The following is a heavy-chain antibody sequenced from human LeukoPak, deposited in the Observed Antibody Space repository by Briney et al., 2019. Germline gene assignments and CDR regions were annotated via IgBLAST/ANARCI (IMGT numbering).Heavy chain of an antibody. J-gene: IGHJ4*02. Sequence: GASVKVSCKASGYTFTSYGISWVRQAPGQGLEWMGWISAYNGNTNYAQKLQGRVTMTTDTSTSTAYMELRSLRSDDTAVYYCARALSSGWYPHYFDYWGQGTLVTVSS. CDR3: ARALSSGWYPHYFDY. D-gene: IGHD6-13*01. CDR1: GYTFTSYG. CDR2: ISAYNGNT. V-gene: IGHV1-18*01.